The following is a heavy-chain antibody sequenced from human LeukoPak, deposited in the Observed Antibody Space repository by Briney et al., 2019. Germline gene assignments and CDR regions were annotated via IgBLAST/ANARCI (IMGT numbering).Heavy chain of an antibody. CDR2: VYGSGST. J-gene: IGHJ4*02. D-gene: IGHD1-26*01. V-gene: IGHV4-4*07. CDR1: GGSISGYY. CDR3: ARDKVGTSYFDF. Sequence: SETLSLTCTVSGGSISGYYWSWIRQPAGKGLELIGRVYGSGSTNYNPSLKSRLTVSLDTSKNQFSLRLSSVTAADTAIYYCARDKVGTSYFDFWGQGALVTVSS.